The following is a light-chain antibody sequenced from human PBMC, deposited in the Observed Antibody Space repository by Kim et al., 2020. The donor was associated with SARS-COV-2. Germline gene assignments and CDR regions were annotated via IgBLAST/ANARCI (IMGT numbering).Light chain of an antibody. CDR2: DAS. V-gene: IGKV1-5*01. CDR3: QQYNSYALT. CDR1: QSISRW. Sequence: ASVGDIVTSTCRASQSISRWFAWYQQTPGKAPKLLIYDASSLESGVPSCFSGSVSGTEFTVTLSRLQPDDFATYYCQQYNSYALTFGGGTKVDIK. J-gene: IGKJ4*01.